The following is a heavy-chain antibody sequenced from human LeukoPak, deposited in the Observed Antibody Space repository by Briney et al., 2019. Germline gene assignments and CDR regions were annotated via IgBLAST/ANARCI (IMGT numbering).Heavy chain of an antibody. V-gene: IGHV4-39*07. CDR1: GASISGSGYY. J-gene: IGHJ5*02. D-gene: IGHD3-10*01. CDR2: IYYTGST. CDR3: ARGSRYYGSGTLRGWFDP. Sequence: PSETLSLTCAVSGASISGSGYYLGWIRQPPGKGLEWIGSIYYTGSTYYNASLQSRVTISIDMSKNQFSLRLSSVTAADTAVYYCARGSRYYGSGTLRGWFDPWGQGTLVTVSS.